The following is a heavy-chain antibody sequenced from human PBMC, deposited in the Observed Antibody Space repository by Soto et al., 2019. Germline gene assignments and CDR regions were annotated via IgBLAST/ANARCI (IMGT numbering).Heavy chain of an antibody. CDR1: GGSISSSSYY. CDR2: IYYSGST. Sequence: QLQLQESGPGLVKPSETLSLTCTVSGGSISSSSYYWGWIRQPPGKGLEWIGSIYYSGSTYYNPSLKSRVTISVDTSKNQFSLKLSSVTAADTAVYYCARGGEQWLPLDYWGQGTLVTVSS. J-gene: IGHJ4*02. D-gene: IGHD6-19*01. CDR3: ARGGEQWLPLDY. V-gene: IGHV4-39*01.